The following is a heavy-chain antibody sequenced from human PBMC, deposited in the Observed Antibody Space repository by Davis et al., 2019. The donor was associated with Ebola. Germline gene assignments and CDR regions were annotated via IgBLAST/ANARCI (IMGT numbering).Heavy chain of an antibody. D-gene: IGHD5-24*01. CDR2: ISTNTGNP. CDR3: AVVEVTTIGY. J-gene: IGHJ4*02. CDR1: GHAFTTYA. Sequence: ASVKVSCKASGHAFTTYALNWVRQAPGQGLEWMGWISTNTGNPTYAQGFTGRFVFSLDTSVSTAYLQISSLKAEDTAVYYCAVVEVTTIGYWGQGTLVTVSS. V-gene: IGHV7-4-1*02.